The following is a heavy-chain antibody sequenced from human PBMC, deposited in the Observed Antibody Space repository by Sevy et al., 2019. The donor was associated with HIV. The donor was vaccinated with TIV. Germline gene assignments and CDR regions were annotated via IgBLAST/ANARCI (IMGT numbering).Heavy chain of an antibody. J-gene: IGHJ4*02. CDR3: ASSASAILGAIDY. D-gene: IGHD3-9*01. V-gene: IGHV5-51*01. CDR1: GYRFSNYW. CDR2: IYPGDSET. Sequence: GESLKISCKGSGYRFSNYWIGWVRQMPGKGLEWMGIIYPGDSETRYRTSFQGQVTISADKSISTAYLQWSSLKASDTAMYYCASSASAILGAIDYWGQGTLVTVSS.